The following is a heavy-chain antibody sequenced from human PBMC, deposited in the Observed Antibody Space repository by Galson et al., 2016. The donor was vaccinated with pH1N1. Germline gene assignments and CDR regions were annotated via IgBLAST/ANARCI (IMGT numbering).Heavy chain of an antibody. V-gene: IGHV4-4*07. CDR2: IYSSGST. Sequence: SWIRQPAGKGLEWIGRIYSSGSTNYNPSLKSRVTMSVDTSKNQFSLKLSSVTAADTAVYYCARGVWFGELGSWFDPWGQGTLVTVSS. D-gene: IGHD3-10*01. CDR3: ARGVWFGELGSWFDP. J-gene: IGHJ5*02.